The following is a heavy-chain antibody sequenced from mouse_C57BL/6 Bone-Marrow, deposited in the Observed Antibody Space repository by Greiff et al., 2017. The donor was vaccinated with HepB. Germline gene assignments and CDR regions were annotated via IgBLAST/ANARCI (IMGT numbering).Heavy chain of an antibody. CDR2: IYPRSGNT. J-gene: IGHJ3*01. Sequence: QVQLQQSGAELARPGASVKLSCKASGYTFTSSGISWVKQRTGQGLEWIGEIYPRSGNTYYNEKFKGKATLTADKSSSTAYMELRSLTSEDSAVYFCARGSSPWFAYWGQGTLVTVSA. CDR3: ARGSSPWFAY. CDR1: GYTFTSSG. D-gene: IGHD1-1*01. V-gene: IGHV1-81*01.